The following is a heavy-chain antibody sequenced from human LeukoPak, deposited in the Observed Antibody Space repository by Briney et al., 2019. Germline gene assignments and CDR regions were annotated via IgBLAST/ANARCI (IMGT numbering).Heavy chain of an antibody. CDR3: AGSYDYGNYVSAFDI. CDR1: GDIFTGYY. CDR2: INPNSGGT. V-gene: IGHV1-2*02. D-gene: IGHD4-11*01. Sequence: ASVKVSCKASGDIFTGYYMHWVRQAPGQGLEWMGWINPNSGGTNYAQKFQGRVTMTRDTSISTADMKLSRLRSDDTAVYYCAGSYDYGNYVSAFDIWGQGTMVTVSS. J-gene: IGHJ3*02.